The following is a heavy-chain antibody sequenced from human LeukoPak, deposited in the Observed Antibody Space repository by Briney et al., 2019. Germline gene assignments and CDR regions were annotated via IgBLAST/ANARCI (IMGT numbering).Heavy chain of an antibody. V-gene: IGHV4-59*01. D-gene: IGHD6-13*01. Sequence: PSETLSLTCTVSGGSISSYYWSWIRQPPGKGLEWIGYIYYSGSTNYNPSLKSRVTISVDMSKNQFSLNLSTVTAADTAVYYCARDSYGSSSWYGYYYYYYYMDVWGKGTTVTVSS. CDR1: GGSISSYY. CDR2: IYYSGST. CDR3: ARDSYGSSSWYGYYYYYYYMDV. J-gene: IGHJ6*03.